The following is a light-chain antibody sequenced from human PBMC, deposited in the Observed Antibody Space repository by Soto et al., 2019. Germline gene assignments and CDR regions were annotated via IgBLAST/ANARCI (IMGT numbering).Light chain of an antibody. V-gene: IGKV3D-20*02. CDR3: QQHSHWPPWT. Sequence: EIVVTQTPCTVSLSPGERATLSCRASQSVRSTYFAWYQHKPGQAPRLLIFDASTRATGIPDRFSGSGSGTDFTLTISNLEPEDFAVYYCQQHSHWPPWTFAQGTKVDIK. J-gene: IGKJ1*01. CDR1: QSVRSTY. CDR2: DAS.